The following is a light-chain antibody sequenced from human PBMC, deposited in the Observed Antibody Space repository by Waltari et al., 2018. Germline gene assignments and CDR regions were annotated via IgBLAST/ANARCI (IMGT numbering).Light chain of an antibody. Sequence: QSALSQPASVSGSPGQSITISCTGTSSDVGAYKYVSWYQQHPGRAPKLIIYDVTKRPSGVSRRLSGSRSGNTASLTISGLQAEDEADYYCSSYTTDSVVIFGGGTEVTVL. J-gene: IGLJ2*01. CDR2: DVT. CDR1: SSDVGAYKY. V-gene: IGLV2-14*03. CDR3: SSYTTDSVVI.